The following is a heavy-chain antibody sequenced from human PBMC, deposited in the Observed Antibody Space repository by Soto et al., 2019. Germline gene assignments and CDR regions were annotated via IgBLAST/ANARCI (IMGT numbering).Heavy chain of an antibody. J-gene: IGHJ4*02. CDR1: GFTFSTYG. CDR2: IWYDGSNK. CDR3: APFMLQFLDY. V-gene: IGHV3-33*01. Sequence: QVQLVESGGGVVQPGRSLRLSCAASGFTFSTYGMHWVRQAPGKGLEWVAVIWYDGSNKYYADSVKGRFTISRDNSKNTLYLQMNSRRVEDTAVYYCAPFMLQFLDYWGQGTLVTVSS. D-gene: IGHD2-15*01.